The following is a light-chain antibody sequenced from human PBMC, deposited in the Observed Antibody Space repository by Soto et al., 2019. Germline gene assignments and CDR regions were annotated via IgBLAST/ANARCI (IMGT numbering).Light chain of an antibody. CDR2: QDS. Sequence: SYELTQPPSVSVSPGQTASITCSGDKLGDKYAYWYQQKPGQSPVLVIYQDSKRPSGIPERFSGSNSGNTATLTISGTQAMDEADYHCQAWDSSTHVVFGGGTQLTVL. CDR1: KLGDKY. V-gene: IGLV3-1*01. CDR3: QAWDSSTHVV. J-gene: IGLJ2*01.